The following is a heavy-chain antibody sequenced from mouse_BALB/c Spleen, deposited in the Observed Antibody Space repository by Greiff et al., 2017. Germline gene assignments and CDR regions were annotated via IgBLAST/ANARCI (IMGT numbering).Heavy chain of an antibody. CDR2: INPSTGYT. V-gene: IGHV1-7*01. J-gene: IGHJ1*01. CDR1: GYTFTSYW. CDR3: ARSTMITYWYFDV. Sequence: QVQLKQSGAELAKPGASVKMSCKASGYTFTSYWMHWVKQRPGQGLEWIGYINPSTGYTEYNQKFKDKATLTADKSSSTAYMQLSSLTSEDSAVYYCARSTMITYWYFDVWGAGTTVTVSS. D-gene: IGHD2-4*01.